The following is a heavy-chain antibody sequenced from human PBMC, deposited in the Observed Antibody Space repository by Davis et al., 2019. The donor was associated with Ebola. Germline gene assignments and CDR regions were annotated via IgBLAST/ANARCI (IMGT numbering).Heavy chain of an antibody. CDR3: ARPPDGDLAFDI. J-gene: IGHJ3*02. V-gene: IGHV5-51*01. Sequence: GESLKISCKGSGYTFTSYWIAWVRQVPGKGLEWMGIIYPGDSDTRYSPSFLGQVTISADKSISTAYLQWSSLKASDTAMYYCARPPDGDLAFDIWGQGTMVTVSS. CDR1: GYTFTSYW. CDR2: IYPGDSDT. D-gene: IGHD4-17*01.